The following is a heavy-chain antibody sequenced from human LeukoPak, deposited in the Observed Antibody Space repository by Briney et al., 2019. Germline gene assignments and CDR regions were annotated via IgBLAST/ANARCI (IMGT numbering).Heavy chain of an antibody. Sequence: QSGGSLRLSCAASGFAFSTYPMRWVRQAPGKGLEWVSLISDDGSDKYYADSVKGRFTISRDNSENTLYVQMNGLRPDDTAIYYCVRGYHRPDYWGQGTLVTVSS. CDR2: ISDDGSDK. CDR3: VRGYHRPDY. V-gene: IGHV3-30*04. J-gene: IGHJ4*02. CDR1: GFAFSTYP. D-gene: IGHD3-16*02.